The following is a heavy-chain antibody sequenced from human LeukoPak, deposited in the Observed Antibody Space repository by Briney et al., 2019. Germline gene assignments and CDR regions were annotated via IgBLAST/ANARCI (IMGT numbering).Heavy chain of an antibody. CDR1: GYTFTSYG. CDR2: ISAYNGNT. Sequence: ASVKVSCKAPGYTFTSYGISWVRQAPGQELEWMGWISAYNGNTNYAQKFQGRVTMTTDTSTSTAYMELRSLRSDDTAVYYCARYASETYYYYMDVWGKGTTVTVSS. D-gene: IGHD3-9*01. V-gene: IGHV1-18*01. CDR3: ARYASETYYYYMDV. J-gene: IGHJ6*03.